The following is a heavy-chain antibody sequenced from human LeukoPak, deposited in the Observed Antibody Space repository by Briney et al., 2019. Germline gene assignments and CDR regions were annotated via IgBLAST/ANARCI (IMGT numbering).Heavy chain of an antibody. CDR3: ARVMALNSFRSSWHASDI. V-gene: IGHV4-34*01. Sequence: SETLSLTCAVYGGSFSGYYWSWIRQPPGKGLEWIGEINHSGSTNYNPSLKSRVTISVDTSKNQFSLKLSSVTAADTAVYYCARVMALNSFRSSWHASDIWGQGTMVTVSS. CDR2: INHSGST. J-gene: IGHJ3*02. CDR1: GGSFSGYY. D-gene: IGHD6-13*01.